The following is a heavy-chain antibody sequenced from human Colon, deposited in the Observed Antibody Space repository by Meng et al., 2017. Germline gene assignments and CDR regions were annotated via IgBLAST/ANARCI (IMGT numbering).Heavy chain of an antibody. D-gene: IGHD3-10*02. Sequence: QSQRQQSRPGPGEPSQAPSLTLALTGDSVTSNSAAWNWIRQSPSRGLEWLGRTYYRSKYYNDYALSVKSRITINPDTSKNQFSLQLNSVTPEDTAIYYCARDWGDVRGGFDFWGQGTLVTVSS. J-gene: IGHJ4*02. CDR2: TYYRSKYYN. V-gene: IGHV6-1*01. CDR3: ARDWGDVRGGFDF. CDR1: GDSVTSNSAA.